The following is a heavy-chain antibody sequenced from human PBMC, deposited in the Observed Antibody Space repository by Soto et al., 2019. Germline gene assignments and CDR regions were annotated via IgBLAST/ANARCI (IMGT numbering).Heavy chain of an antibody. CDR2: VNPNNGDT. Sequence: QVQLVQSGAELKKPGASVKVSCKASGYTFSNYDMNWVRQATGQGPEWIGWVNPNNGDTGYAQKFQGRVTLTTDISTTTADMELNSLRSEDTAIYYCAKVSRKGSAIDFDYWGQGTLITVSS. CDR3: AKVSRKGSAIDFDY. J-gene: IGHJ4*02. CDR1: GYTFSNYD. V-gene: IGHV1-8*01. D-gene: IGHD3-10*01.